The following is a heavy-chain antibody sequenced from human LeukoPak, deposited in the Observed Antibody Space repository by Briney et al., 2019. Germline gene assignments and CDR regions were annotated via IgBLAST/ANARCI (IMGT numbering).Heavy chain of an antibody. D-gene: IGHD1-1*01. CDR3: ARERELSFDY. V-gene: IGHV4-59*01. J-gene: IGHJ4*02. CDR2: IYYSGST. CDR1: GGSISSYY. Sequence: PSETLSLTCTVSGGSISSYYWSWIRQPPGKGLEWIGYIYYSGSTNYNPSLKSRVTISVDTSKNQFSLKLSSVTAADTAVYYCARERELSFDYWGQGTLVTVSS.